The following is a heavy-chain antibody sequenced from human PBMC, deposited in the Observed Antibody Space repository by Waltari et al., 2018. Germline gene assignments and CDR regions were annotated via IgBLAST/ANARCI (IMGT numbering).Heavy chain of an antibody. CDR1: GGTFSSYA. CDR3: ARGLQLTISQVALDY. CDR2: FGTA. D-gene: IGHD3-3*01. Sequence: QVQLVQSGAEVKKPGSSVKVSCKASGGTFSSYAIFGTANYAQKFQGRVTITTDESTSTAYMELSSLRSEDTAVYYCARGLQLTISQVALDYWGQGTLVTVSS. V-gene: IGHV1-69*05. J-gene: IGHJ4*02.